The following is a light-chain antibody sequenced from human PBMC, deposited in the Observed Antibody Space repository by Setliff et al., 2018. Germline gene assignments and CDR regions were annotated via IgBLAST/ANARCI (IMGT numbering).Light chain of an antibody. V-gene: IGLV2-14*03. CDR1: ISDY. J-gene: IGLJ1*01. CDR3: SSYSGTSNPFV. Sequence: SVLTQPASVSGSPGQSITIYCTGAISDYVSWYQQHAGGAPKLMIFDVIYRPSEVSSRFSGSKSGDTASLTISGLQAEDEADYYCSSYSGTSNPFVYGTGTKVTVL. CDR2: DVI.